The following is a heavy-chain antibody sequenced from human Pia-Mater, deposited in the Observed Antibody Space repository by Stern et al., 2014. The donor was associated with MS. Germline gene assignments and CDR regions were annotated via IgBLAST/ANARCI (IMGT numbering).Heavy chain of an antibody. D-gene: IGHD6-25*01. Sequence: EVQLVRSGGRLVKPGESLTLSCAASGFPFDTYTMHWVRQSPGRGLEWISSISTESSYINYADSVKGRFTISRDNANNSLYLQMNSLRPEDTAVYYCARRAGGLIAAGSLGYWGQGILVTVSS. CDR2: ISTESSYI. CDR3: ARRAGGLIAAGSLGY. V-gene: IGHV3-21*01. CDR1: GFPFDTYT. J-gene: IGHJ4*02.